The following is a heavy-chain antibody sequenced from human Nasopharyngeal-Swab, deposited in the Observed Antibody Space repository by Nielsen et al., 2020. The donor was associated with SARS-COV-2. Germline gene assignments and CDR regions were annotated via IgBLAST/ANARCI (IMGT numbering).Heavy chain of an antibody. D-gene: IGHD5-18*01. CDR3: ARVAKRGYSYAFDL. V-gene: IGHV3-30*03. Sequence: GGSLRLSCAASGFTFSTYGMHWVRQAPGKGLEWVAVISFDESNKYYADSVKGRFTISRDNSKNTLYLQVDSLRAEDTAVYYCARVAKRGYSYAFDLWGQGTLVTVSS. J-gene: IGHJ4*02. CDR2: ISFDESNK. CDR1: GFTFSTYG.